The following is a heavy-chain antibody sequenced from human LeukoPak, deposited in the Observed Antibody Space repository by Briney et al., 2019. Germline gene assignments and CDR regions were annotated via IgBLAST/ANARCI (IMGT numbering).Heavy chain of an antibody. CDR3: ARHSLGSYYYDMDV. D-gene: IGHD2-15*01. CDR2: ISGSGGSA. CDR1: GFTFSSYA. Sequence: GGSLRLSCAVSGFTFSSYAMSWVRQAPGKGLEWVSAISGSGGSAYYADSVKGRFTISRDSSKNTLHLQMNSLRAEDTAVYYCARHSLGSYYYDMDVWAKGPRSPSP. V-gene: IGHV3-23*01. J-gene: IGHJ6*02.